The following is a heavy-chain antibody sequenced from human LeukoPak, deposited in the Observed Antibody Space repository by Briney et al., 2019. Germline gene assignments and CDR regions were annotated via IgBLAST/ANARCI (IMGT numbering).Heavy chain of an antibody. V-gene: IGHV3-30*04. CDR2: ISYDGSNK. J-gene: IGHJ4*02. Sequence: GGSLRLSCAASGFTFSSYAMHWVRQAPGKGLEWVAVISYDGSNKYYADSVKGRFTISRDNSKNTLYLQMNSLRAEDTAVYYCASGPPVTTGELDYWGQGTLVTVSS. D-gene: IGHD4-17*01. CDR1: GFTFSSYA. CDR3: ASGPPVTTGELDY.